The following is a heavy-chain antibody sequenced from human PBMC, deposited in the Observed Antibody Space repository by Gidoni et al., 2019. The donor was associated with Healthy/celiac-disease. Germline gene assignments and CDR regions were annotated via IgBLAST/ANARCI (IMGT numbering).Heavy chain of an antibody. D-gene: IGHD3-3*01. V-gene: IGHV4-59*01. Sequence: QVQLQESGPGLVKPSETLSHTCTVYGGSISSYYWSWIRQPPGKGLEWIGYIYYSGSTNYNPSLKSRVTISVDTSKNQFALKLGSVTAADTAVYYCARREACYYTLWGQGTLVTVSS. CDR2: IYYSGST. J-gene: IGHJ4*02. CDR1: GGSISSYY. CDR3: ARREACYYTL.